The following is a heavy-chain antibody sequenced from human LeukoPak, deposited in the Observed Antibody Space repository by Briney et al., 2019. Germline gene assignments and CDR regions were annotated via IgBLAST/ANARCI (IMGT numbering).Heavy chain of an antibody. CDR3: ARDPIAAAGDFDY. J-gene: IGHJ4*02. D-gene: IGHD6-13*01. V-gene: IGHV4-38-2*02. CDR1: GYSISTGNY. CDR2: VYRTGDT. Sequence: SETLSLTCAVSGYSISTGNYWGWIRQPPGKGLEWIGTVYRTGDTYLNPSLKSRVTISVDTSKNHFSLKMSSVTAADTAVYYCARDPIAAAGDFDYWGQGTLVTVSS.